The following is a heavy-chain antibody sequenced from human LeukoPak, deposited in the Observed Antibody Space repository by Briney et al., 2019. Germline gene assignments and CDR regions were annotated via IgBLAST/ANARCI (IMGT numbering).Heavy chain of an antibody. CDR1: GGTFSSYA. Sequence: GASVKVSCKASGGTFSSYAISWVRQAPGQGLEWLGGIIPIFGTANYAQKFQGRVTMTRDMSTSTVYMELSSLRSEDTAVYYCARGEYYDYVRGSYRYEYYYYMDVWGKGTTVTVSS. V-gene: IGHV1-69*05. J-gene: IGHJ6*03. CDR3: ARGEYYDYVRGSYRYEYYYYMDV. D-gene: IGHD3-16*02. CDR2: IIPIFGTA.